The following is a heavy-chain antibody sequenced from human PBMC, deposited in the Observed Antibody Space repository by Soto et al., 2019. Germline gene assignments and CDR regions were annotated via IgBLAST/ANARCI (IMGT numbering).Heavy chain of an antibody. Sequence: PSETLSLTCTVSGGSISSGDYYWSWIRQPPGKGLGWIGYIYYSGSTYYNPSLKSRVTISVDTSKNQFSLKLSSVTAADTAVYYCARAELGFLEWTPYYFDYWGQGTLVTVSS. CDR1: GGSISSGDYY. D-gene: IGHD3-3*01. CDR3: ARAELGFLEWTPYYFDY. J-gene: IGHJ4*02. V-gene: IGHV4-30-4*01. CDR2: IYYSGST.